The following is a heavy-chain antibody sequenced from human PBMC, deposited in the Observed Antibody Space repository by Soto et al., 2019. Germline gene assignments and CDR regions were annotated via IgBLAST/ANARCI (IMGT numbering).Heavy chain of an antibody. CDR1: GFTFSSYW. Sequence: GGSLRLSCAASGFTFSSYWMSWVRQAPGKGLEWVANIKQDGSEKYYVDSVEGRFTISRDNAKNSLYLQMNSLRAEDTAVYYCARAVYYYDSSGYLTPYFDYWGQGTLVTVSS. D-gene: IGHD3-22*01. CDR3: ARAVYYYDSSGYLTPYFDY. J-gene: IGHJ4*02. V-gene: IGHV3-7*01. CDR2: IKQDGSEK.